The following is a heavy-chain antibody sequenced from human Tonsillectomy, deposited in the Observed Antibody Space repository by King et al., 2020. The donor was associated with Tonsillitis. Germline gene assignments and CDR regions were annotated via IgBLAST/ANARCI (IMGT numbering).Heavy chain of an antibody. CDR1: GYSFTNYW. CDR3: ARSPYGCSGGSCYSISGFDY. D-gene: IGHD2-15*01. CDR2: IYPDDSDT. Sequence: QLVQSGAEVKKPGESLKISCKGSGYSFTNYWIGWVRQMPGKGLEWMGIIYPDDSDTRYSPSFQGQVTFSADKSISTVYLRWSSLKASDTATYYWARSPYGCSGGSCYSISGFDYWGQGTLVTVSS. V-gene: IGHV5-51*01. J-gene: IGHJ4*02.